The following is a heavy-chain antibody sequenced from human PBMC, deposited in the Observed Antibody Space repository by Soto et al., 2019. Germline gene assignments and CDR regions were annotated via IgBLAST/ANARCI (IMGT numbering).Heavy chain of an antibody. J-gene: IGHJ3*02. Sequence: EVQLVESGGGLVQPGRSLRLSCAASGFTFDDYAMPWVRQAPGKGLEWVSGISWNSGSIGYADSVKGRFTISRDNAKNSLYLQMNSLRAEDTALYYCAKAKIAVAAFDAFDIWGQGTMVTVSS. D-gene: IGHD6-19*01. CDR2: ISWNSGSI. CDR1: GFTFDDYA. V-gene: IGHV3-9*01. CDR3: AKAKIAVAAFDAFDI.